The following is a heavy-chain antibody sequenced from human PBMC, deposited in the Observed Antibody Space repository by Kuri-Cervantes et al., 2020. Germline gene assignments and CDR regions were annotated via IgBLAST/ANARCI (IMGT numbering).Heavy chain of an antibody. D-gene: IGHD6-19*01. Sequence: ASVKVSCKASGYTFSRSFLHWVRQAPGQGLEWMGIINPTNGDTVYARKFQGRVTLTRDTSTTTVYMELSSLRAEDTAVYYCAIEGSIAVAGTLADAFDIWGQGTMVTVSS. CDR1: GYTFSRSF. CDR2: INPTNGDT. J-gene: IGHJ3*02. CDR3: AIEGSIAVAGTLADAFDI. V-gene: IGHV1-46*01.